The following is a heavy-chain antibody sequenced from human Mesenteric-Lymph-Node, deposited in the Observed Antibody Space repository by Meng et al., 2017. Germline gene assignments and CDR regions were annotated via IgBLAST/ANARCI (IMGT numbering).Heavy chain of an antibody. J-gene: IGHJ6*02. CDR1: GYTFTSYA. CDR3: ARDRKAVAGTRHYYGMDV. CDR2: INPSGGST. Sequence: ASVKVSCKASGYTFTSYAMHWVRQAPGQRLEWMGIINPSGGSTSYAQKFQGRVTMTRDTSTSTVYMELSSLRSEDTAVYYCARDRKAVAGTRHYYGMDVWGQGTTVTVSS. D-gene: IGHD6-19*01. V-gene: IGHV1-46*01.